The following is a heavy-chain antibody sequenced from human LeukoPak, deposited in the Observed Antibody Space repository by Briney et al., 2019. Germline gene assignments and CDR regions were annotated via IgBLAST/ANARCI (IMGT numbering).Heavy chain of an antibody. V-gene: IGHV4-59*08. D-gene: IGHD6-19*01. Sequence: PSETLSLTCNVSGGSISSYSWSWIRQPPRKGLEWIGYISYSGNTNYNPSLMRRVTISVDTSKSQFSLNLTSVTAADTAVYFCARHSGYSSGPDFDYWGQGTLVTVSS. CDR2: ISYSGNT. CDR1: GGSISSYS. J-gene: IGHJ4*02. CDR3: ARHSGYSSGPDFDY.